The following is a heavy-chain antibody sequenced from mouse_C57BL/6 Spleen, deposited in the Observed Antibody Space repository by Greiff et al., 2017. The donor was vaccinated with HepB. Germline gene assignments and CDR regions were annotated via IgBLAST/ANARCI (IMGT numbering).Heavy chain of an antibody. V-gene: IGHV10-1*01. CDR1: GFSFNTYA. CDR3: VRSYGYYFDY. CDR2: IRSKSNNYAT. D-gene: IGHD1-1*01. J-gene: IGHJ2*01. Sequence: EVMLVESGGGLVQPKGSLKLSCAASGFSFNTYAMNWVRQAAGKGLEWVARIRSKSNNYATYYADSVKDRFTISRDDSESMLYLQMNNLKTEDTAMYYCVRSYGYYFDYWGQGTTLTVSS.